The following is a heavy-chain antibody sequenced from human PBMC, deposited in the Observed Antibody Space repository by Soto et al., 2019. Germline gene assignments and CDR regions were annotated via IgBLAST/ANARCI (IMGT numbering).Heavy chain of an antibody. D-gene: IGHD3-10*01. Sequence: EVLLVESGGGLIQPGGSLRLSCVTSGLTASSNYMSWFRRAPGKGLEWVSIIYSDGRTNDANSVKGRFTISRDDYKNTLYLQMNSLRAEDTAVYYCARVYHSGSYFADHWGQGTQVTVSS. J-gene: IGHJ5*02. CDR1: GLTASSNY. CDR3: ARVYHSGSYFADH. V-gene: IGHV3-53*01. CDR2: IYSDGRT.